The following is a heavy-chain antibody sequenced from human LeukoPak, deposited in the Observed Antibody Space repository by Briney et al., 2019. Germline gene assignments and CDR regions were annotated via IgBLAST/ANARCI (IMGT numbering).Heavy chain of an antibody. J-gene: IGHJ6*03. D-gene: IGHD4-17*01. V-gene: IGHV1-69*06. Sequence: GASVKVSCKASGGTFSSYAISWVRQAPGQGLEWMGGIIPIFGTANYAQKFQGRVTITADKSTSTAYMELSSLRSEDTAVYYCASFGYGDYLDVWGKGTTVTVSS. CDR2: IIPIFGTA. CDR3: ASFGYGDYLDV. CDR1: GGTFSSYA.